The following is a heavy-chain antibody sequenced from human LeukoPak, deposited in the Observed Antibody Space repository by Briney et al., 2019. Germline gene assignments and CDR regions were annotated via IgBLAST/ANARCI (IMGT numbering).Heavy chain of an antibody. CDR2: INHSGST. D-gene: IGHD4/OR15-4a*01. CDR1: GGSFSGYY. Sequence: SETLSLTCAVYGGSFSGYYWSWIRQPPGKGLEWIGEINHSGSTNYNPSLKSRVTISVDTSKNQFSLKLSSVTAADTAVYYCARSRTMVVSNAFDIWGQGTMVTVSS. V-gene: IGHV4-34*01. CDR3: ARSRTMVVSNAFDI. J-gene: IGHJ3*02.